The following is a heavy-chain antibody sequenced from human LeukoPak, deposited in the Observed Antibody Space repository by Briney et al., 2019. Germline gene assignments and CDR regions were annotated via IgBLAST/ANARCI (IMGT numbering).Heavy chain of an antibody. CDR3: ARTFCSTTSCYLPPFDY. CDR1: GFPFSSYE. D-gene: IGHD2-2*01. CDR2: ISTSGNNI. V-gene: IGHV3-48*03. J-gene: IGHJ4*02. Sequence: GGSLRLSCAASGFPFSSYEFNWVRQAPGKGLEWVSYISTSGNNIYYADSVKGRFTISRDNAKNSLFLQMNSLRAEDTAVYYCARTFCSTTSCYLPPFDYWGQGALVTVSS.